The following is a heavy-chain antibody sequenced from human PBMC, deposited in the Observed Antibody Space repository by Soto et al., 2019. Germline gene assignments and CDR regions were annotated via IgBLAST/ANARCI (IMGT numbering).Heavy chain of an antibody. V-gene: IGHV3-23*01. D-gene: IGHD3-3*01. CDR1: GFSFGSYA. Sequence: DVQLWESGGGLVQPGGSLRLSCAASGFSFGSYALSWVRQAPGKGLEWVSTISGSDGKTFYADSVKGRFSISRDTSQSTLYRQMNSLRADDTAMYYCARWSYLDYWGQGTRVTVSS. CDR2: ISGSDGKT. J-gene: IGHJ4*02. CDR3: ARWSYLDY.